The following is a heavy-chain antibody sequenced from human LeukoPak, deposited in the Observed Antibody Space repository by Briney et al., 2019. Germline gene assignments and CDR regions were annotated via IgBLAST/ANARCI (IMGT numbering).Heavy chain of an antibody. D-gene: IGHD1-26*01. CDR2: ISSSSSPI. Sequence: PGGSLRLSCAASGFTFSTYGMNWVRQAPGKGLEWISYISSSSSPIYYADSVKGRFTISRDNAKNSLYLQMNSLRDEDRGVYCCARDSGRVVGALNFHYWRQGTLVTVSS. CDR3: ARDSGRVVGALNFHY. V-gene: IGHV3-48*02. CDR1: GFTFSTYG. J-gene: IGHJ4*02.